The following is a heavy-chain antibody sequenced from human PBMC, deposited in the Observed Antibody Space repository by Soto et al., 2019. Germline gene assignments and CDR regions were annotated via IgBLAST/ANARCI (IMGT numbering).Heavy chain of an antibody. Sequence: SVKVSCKASGGTFSSYAISWVRQAPGQGLEWMGVIIPIFGTANFAQKLQGRVTITADESTSTAYMELSSLRSEDTAVYYCARPRTVATTKGYDYWGQGTLVTVSS. CDR3: ARPRTVATTKGYDY. CDR2: IIPIFGTA. D-gene: IGHD1-1*01. CDR1: GGTFSSYA. V-gene: IGHV1-69*13. J-gene: IGHJ4*02.